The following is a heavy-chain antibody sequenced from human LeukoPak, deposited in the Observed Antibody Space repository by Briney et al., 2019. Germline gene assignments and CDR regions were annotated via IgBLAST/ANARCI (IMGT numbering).Heavy chain of an antibody. Sequence: GGSLRLSCAASGFTFSDHYMDWVCQAPGKGLEWVGRSRNKANSYTTEYAASVKGRFTISRDDSKNSLYLQMNSLKTEDTAVYYCSRSSVSSDDYWGQGTLVTVSS. CDR2: SRNKANSYTT. CDR1: GFTFSDHY. V-gene: IGHV3-72*01. CDR3: SRSSVSSDDY. J-gene: IGHJ4*02. D-gene: IGHD6-6*01.